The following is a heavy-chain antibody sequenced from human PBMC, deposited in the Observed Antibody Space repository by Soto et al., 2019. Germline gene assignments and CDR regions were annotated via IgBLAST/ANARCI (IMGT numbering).Heavy chain of an antibody. CDR3: AAEVLQLGRYFDY. CDR1: GFTFSSYA. CDR2: ISYDGSNK. D-gene: IGHD6-13*01. Sequence: QVQLVESGGGVVQPGRSLRLSCAASGFTFSSYAMHWVRQAPGKGLEWVAVISYDGSNKYYADSVKGRFTISRDNSKNTLYLQMNSLRAEDTAVYYCAAEVLQLGRYFDYWGQGTLVTVSS. V-gene: IGHV3-30-3*01. J-gene: IGHJ4*02.